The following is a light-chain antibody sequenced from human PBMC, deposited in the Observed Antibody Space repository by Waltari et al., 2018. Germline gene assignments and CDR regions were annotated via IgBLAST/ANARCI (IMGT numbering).Light chain of an antibody. CDR3: QQLSTYPLT. CDR1: HGISSS. CDR2: AAS. Sequence: DIQLTQSPSFLSVSVGDRVTITCRASHGISSSLAWYQQKPGKAPKLLVYAASSLQSGVPSRFSSSGSGTEFTLTITSLQPEDFASYYCQQLSTYPLTIGGGTKVEIK. V-gene: IGKV1-9*01. J-gene: IGKJ4*01.